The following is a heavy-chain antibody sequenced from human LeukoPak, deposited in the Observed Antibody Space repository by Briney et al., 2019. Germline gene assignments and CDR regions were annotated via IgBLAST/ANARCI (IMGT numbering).Heavy chain of an antibody. J-gene: IGHJ6*02. V-gene: IGHV3-30-3*01. CDR3: ARDRDDYVWGSYRYYGYYYYGMDV. Sequence: GGSLRLSCAASGFTLSTYSMHWVRQAPGKGLEWVAVISYDGSNKYYADSVKGRFTISRDNAKNSLYLQMNSLRAEDTAVYYCARDRDDYVWGSYRYYGYYYYGMDVWGQGTTVTVSS. CDR1: GFTLSTYS. D-gene: IGHD3-16*02. CDR2: ISYDGSNK.